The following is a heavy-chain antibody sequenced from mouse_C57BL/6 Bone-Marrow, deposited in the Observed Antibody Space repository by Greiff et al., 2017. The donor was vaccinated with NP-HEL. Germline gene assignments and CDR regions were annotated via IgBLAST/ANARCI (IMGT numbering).Heavy chain of an antibody. CDR3: ARPLSYYSNDEDY. Sequence: QVQLQQSGAELVKPGASVKMSCKASGYTFTSYWITWVKQRPGQGLEWIGDIYPGSGSTNYNEKFKSKATLTVDTSSSTAYMQLSSLTSEDSAVYYCARPLSYYSNDEDYWGQGTTLTVSS. J-gene: IGHJ2*01. D-gene: IGHD2-5*01. CDR1: GYTFTSYW. V-gene: IGHV1-55*01. CDR2: IYPGSGST.